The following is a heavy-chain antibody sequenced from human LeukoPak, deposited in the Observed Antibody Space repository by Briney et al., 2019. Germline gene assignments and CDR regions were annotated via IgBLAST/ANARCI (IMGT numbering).Heavy chain of an antibody. CDR1: GDSW. CDR3: ARDPAADY. D-gene: IGHD6-25*01. CDR2: INSDGSST. J-gene: IGHJ4*02. V-gene: IGHV3-74*01. Sequence: PGGSLRLSCEGSGDSWMHWVRQVPGKGLVWVSRINSDGSSTSYADSVKGRFTISRDNAKNTLYLQMNSLRAEDTAVYYCARDPAADYWGQGTLVTVSS.